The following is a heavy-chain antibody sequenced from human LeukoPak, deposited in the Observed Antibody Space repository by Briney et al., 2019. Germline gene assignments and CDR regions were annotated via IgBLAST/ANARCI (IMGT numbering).Heavy chain of an antibody. V-gene: IGHV1-69*06. J-gene: IGHJ4*02. CDR3: AKDAGSYEGDY. D-gene: IGHD1-26*01. CDR2: IIPIFGTA. Sequence: SVKVSCKASAGTFSSYAISWVRQAPGQGLEWMGRIIPIFGTANYAQKFQGRVTITADKSTSTAYMELSSLRSEDTAVYYCAKDAGSYEGDYWGQGTLVTVSS. CDR1: AGTFSSYA.